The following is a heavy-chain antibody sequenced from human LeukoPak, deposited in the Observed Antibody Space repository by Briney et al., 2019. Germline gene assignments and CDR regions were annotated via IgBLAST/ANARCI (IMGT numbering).Heavy chain of an antibody. V-gene: IGHV3-21*01. CDR3: ARDGSGTYLYYYYAMDV. Sequence: GGSLRLSCAASGFTFSNYNMNWVRQAPGKGLEWVSSISSSSYYIYYADSVKGRFTISRDNAKNSLYLHMNNLRAEDTAVYYCARDGSGTYLYYYYAMDVWGQGTTVTVSS. J-gene: IGHJ6*02. CDR2: ISSSSYYI. CDR1: GFTFSNYN. D-gene: IGHD3-10*01.